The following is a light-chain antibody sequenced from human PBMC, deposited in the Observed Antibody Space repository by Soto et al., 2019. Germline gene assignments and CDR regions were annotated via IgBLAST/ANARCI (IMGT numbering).Light chain of an antibody. V-gene: IGLV2-14*01. J-gene: IGLJ1*01. CDR1: SSDVGGYNY. CDR3: SSYTSTTTYV. Sequence: ALTQPASVSGSPGQSITISCTGTSSDVGGYNYVSWYQHHPGKAPKLMIYEVSDRPSGISNRFSGSKSGNTASLTISGLQAEDEADYYCSSYTSTTTYVFGTGTKVTVL. CDR2: EVS.